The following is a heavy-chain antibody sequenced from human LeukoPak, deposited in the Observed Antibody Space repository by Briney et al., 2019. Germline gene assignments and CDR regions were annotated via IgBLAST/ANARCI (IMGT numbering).Heavy chain of an antibody. J-gene: IGHJ3*02. CDR2: ISHSGST. CDR3: ARLGDAFDI. Sequence: SETLSLTCAVYGGSFSGYYWSWIRQPPGKGLEWIGEISHSGSTNYNPSLKSRVTISVDTSKNQFSLKLRSVTAADAAVYYCARLGDAFDIWGQGTMVTVSS. CDR1: GGSFSGYY. V-gene: IGHV4-34*01.